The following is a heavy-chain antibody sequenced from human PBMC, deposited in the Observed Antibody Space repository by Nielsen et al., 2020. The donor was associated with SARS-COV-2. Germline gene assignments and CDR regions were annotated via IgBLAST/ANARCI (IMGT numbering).Heavy chain of an antibody. CDR3: ARDRSYYYDPEVGGAFDI. D-gene: IGHD3-22*01. V-gene: IGHV1-69*13. CDR1: GYTFTSYA. J-gene: IGHJ3*02. Sequence: SVKVSCKASGYTFTSYAMHWVRQAPGQGLEWMGGIIPIFGTANYAQKFQGRVTITADESTSTAYMELSSLRSEDTAVYYCARDRSYYYDPEVGGAFDIWGQGTMVTVSS. CDR2: IIPIFGTA.